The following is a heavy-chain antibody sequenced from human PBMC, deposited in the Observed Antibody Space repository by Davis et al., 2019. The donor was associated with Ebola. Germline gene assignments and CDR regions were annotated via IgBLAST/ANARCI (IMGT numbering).Heavy chain of an antibody. J-gene: IGHJ4*02. CDR2: INRDGSTT. CDR3: ATTGFDY. Sequence: HTGGSLRLSCAASGFTFSSYWMHWVRQAPGKGLVWVSCINRDGSTTTYADSVKGRFTISRDNAKNTLYLQMNNLRVEDTAAYYCATTGFDYWGQGTLVTVSS. CDR1: GFTFSSYW. D-gene: IGHD1-1*01. V-gene: IGHV3-74*03.